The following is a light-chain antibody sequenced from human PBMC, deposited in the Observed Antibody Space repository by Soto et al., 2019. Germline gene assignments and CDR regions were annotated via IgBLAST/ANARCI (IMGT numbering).Light chain of an antibody. J-gene: IGKJ5*01. CDR3: QQLNSYPNT. CDR2: AAS. V-gene: IGKV1-9*01. Sequence: NKNYLTWYQHKPGRAPRLLIYAASTLQSGVPSRCSGGGSGTEFTLTVSSLQPEDSATYYSQQLNSYPNTFGQGTRLE. CDR1: NKNY.